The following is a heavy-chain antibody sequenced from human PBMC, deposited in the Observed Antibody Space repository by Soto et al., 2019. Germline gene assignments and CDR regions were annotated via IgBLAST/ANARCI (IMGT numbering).Heavy chain of an antibody. J-gene: IGHJ6*02. Sequence: GSLRLSCAASGFTFSSYSMNWVRQAPGKGLEWVSSIRSSSSYIYYADSVKGRFTISRDNAKNSLYLQMNSLRAEDTAVYYCARTYGSGSYHSPDYYYYGMDVWGQGTTVTVSS. D-gene: IGHD3-10*01. CDR2: IRSSSSYI. V-gene: IGHV3-21*01. CDR3: ARTYGSGSYHSPDYYYYGMDV. CDR1: GFTFSSYS.